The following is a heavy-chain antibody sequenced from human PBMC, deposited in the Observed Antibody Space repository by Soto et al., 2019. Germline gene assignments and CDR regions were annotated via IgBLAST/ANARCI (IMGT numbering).Heavy chain of an antibody. J-gene: IGHJ4*02. V-gene: IGHV3-23*01. CDR2: VNNGGGGT. D-gene: IGHD3-10*01. Sequence: EVLLLDSGGGLVQPGGSLRLSCAASGFTFSNYAMTWVRQAPGQGPEWISTVNNGGGGTYYADSVKGRLTISRDNSKNTLYLQVSSLRAEDTAVYYCAKERLGRGIDYWGQGILVTVSS. CDR1: GFTFSNYA. CDR3: AKERLGRGIDY.